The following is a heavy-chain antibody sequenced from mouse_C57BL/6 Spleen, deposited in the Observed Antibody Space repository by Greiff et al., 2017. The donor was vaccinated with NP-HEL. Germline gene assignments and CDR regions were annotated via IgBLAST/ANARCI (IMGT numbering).Heavy chain of an antibody. CDR1: GYNFTSYW. V-gene: IGHV1-55*01. J-gene: IGHJ1*03. CDR2: IYPGSGST. Sequence: VQLQQPGAELVKPGASVKMSCKASGYNFTSYWITWVKQRPGQGLEWIGDIYPGSGSTNYNEKFKSKATLTVDTSSSTAYMQLSSLTSEDSAVYYCAYRPGWYFDVWGTGTTVTVSS. CDR3: AYRPGWYFDV.